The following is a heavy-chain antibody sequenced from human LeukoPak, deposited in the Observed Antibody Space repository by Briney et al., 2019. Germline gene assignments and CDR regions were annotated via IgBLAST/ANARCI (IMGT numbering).Heavy chain of an antibody. D-gene: IGHD3-10*01. Sequence: GGSLILSCAASGFTFSTSWMTWARQAPGKGLEWVANIKPDGSDKYYVDSVKGRFTISRDNVKNSLYLQMNSLRGEDTAVYYCARGGSAGYWGQGTLVTVSS. CDR3: ARGGSAGY. CDR1: GFTFSTSW. J-gene: IGHJ4*02. V-gene: IGHV3-7*01. CDR2: IKPDGSDK.